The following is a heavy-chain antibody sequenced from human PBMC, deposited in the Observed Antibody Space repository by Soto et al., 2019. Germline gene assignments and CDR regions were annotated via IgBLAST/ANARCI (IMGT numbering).Heavy chain of an antibody. J-gene: IGHJ4*02. CDR1: GGSITSYY. V-gene: IGHV4-59*01. Sequence: QVQLQESGPGLVKPLETLSLTCTVPGGSITSYYWSWVLQPPGKGLEWIGYIYYNGNINYNPSLNSRLTISFDTSENQFSLRLSSGTAADTAVYSCATWRVYFGSEYWGQGTLVTVSS. CDR3: ATWRVYFGSEY. D-gene: IGHD3-10*01. CDR2: IYYNGNI.